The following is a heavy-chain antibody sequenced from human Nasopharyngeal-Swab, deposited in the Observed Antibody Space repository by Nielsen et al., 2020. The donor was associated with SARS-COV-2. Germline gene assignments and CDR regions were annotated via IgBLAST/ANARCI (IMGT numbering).Heavy chain of an antibody. V-gene: IGHV4-34*01. CDR2: INHSGST. D-gene: IGHD6-6*01. Sequence: SETLSLTCAVYGGSFSGYYWCWIRQPPGKGLEWIGEINHSGSTNYNPSLKSQVTLSLDTSKYQFSLKLSSVTAADTAVYYCSRTVSGRAARRHHDYWRQGTLVTVSS. CDR3: SRTVSGRAARRHHDY. CDR1: GGSFSGYY. J-gene: IGHJ4*02.